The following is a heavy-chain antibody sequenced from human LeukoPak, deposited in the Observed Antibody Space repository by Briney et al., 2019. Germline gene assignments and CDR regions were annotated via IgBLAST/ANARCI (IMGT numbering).Heavy chain of an antibody. D-gene: IGHD5-12*01. V-gene: IGHV4-59*01. CDR2: MHNSGSS. Sequence: SETLSLSCTVSGASTSHFYWNWIRQPPGKGLEWIGYMHNSGSSKHNPSLKSRLTISIDTSKNQFSLQLASVTAADTAIYYCARSAEWLRNDFDIWGKGTMVSV. J-gene: IGHJ3*02. CDR3: ARSAEWLRNDFDI. CDR1: GASTSHFY.